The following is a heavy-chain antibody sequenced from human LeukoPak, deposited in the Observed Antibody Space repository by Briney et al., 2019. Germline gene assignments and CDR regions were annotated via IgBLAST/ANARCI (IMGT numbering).Heavy chain of an antibody. CDR1: GFTFSSYA. Sequence: GGSLRLSCAASGFTFSSYAMSWVRQAPGKGLEWVSAISGSGGSTYYADSVKGRFTISRHNSKNTLYLQMNSLRAEDTAVYYCARAGRYYYDSSGYPTTLNYWGQGTLVTVSS. V-gene: IGHV3-23*01. CDR2: ISGSGGST. J-gene: IGHJ4*02. CDR3: ARAGRYYYDSSGYPTTLNY. D-gene: IGHD3-22*01.